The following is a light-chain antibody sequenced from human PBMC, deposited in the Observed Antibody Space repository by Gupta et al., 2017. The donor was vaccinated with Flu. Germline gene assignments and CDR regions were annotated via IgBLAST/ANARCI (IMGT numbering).Light chain of an antibody. CDR3: QVWDGSGDSYV. CDR2: DNG. CDR1: NTESKS. J-gene: IGLJ1*01. Sequence: SPVLTQPPSVSVAPGQTARIPCWTENTESKSVHWYQQRPGQAPVLVIFDNGVRPSGIPERFSGSISGSTATLSINRVEAVDEADYYCQVWDGSGDSYVCGSGTKVTGL. V-gene: IGLV3-21*02.